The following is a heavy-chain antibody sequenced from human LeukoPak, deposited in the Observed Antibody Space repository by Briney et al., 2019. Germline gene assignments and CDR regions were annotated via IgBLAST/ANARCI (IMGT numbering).Heavy chain of an antibody. CDR2: IYYTGGT. CDR3: ARGSIVGATPFDY. V-gene: IGHV4-59*12. J-gene: IGHJ4*02. CDR1: GGSITNYY. D-gene: IGHD1-26*01. Sequence: SETLSLTCTVSGGSITNYYWAWIRQPPGKGLEWIGNIYYTGGTKYNPSLRSRVTISVDPSKNQFSLKLSSVTAADTAVYYCARGSIVGATPFDYWGQGTLVTVSS.